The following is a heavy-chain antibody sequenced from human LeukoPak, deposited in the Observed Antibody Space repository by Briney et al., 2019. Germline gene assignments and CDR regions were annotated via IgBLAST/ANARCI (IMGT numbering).Heavy chain of an antibody. CDR1: GYTFTSYA. CDR3: ARDKGGSDYDFWSGLDY. J-gene: IGHJ4*02. CDR2: INAGNGNT. D-gene: IGHD3-3*01. Sequence: ASVKVSCKASGYTFTSYAMHWVRQAPGQRLEWMGWINAGNGNTKYSQKFQGRVTITRDTSASTAYMELSSLRSEDTAVYYCARDKGGSDYDFWSGLDYWGQGTQVTVSS. V-gene: IGHV1-3*01.